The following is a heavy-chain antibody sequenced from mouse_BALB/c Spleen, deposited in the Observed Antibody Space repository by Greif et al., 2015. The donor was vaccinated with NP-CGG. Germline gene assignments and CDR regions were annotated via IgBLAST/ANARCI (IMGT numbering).Heavy chain of an antibody. CDR2: IYPGSGNT. CDR1: GYTFTDYY. V-gene: IGHV1-84*02. J-gene: IGHJ4*01. Sequence: LVESGPELVKPGASVKISCKASGYTFTDYYINWVKQKPGQGLEWIGWIYPGSGNTKYNEKFKGKASLTVDTSSSTAYMQFSSLTSEDTAVYFCARRTGTEAMDYWGQGTSVTVSS. D-gene: IGHD4-1*01. CDR3: ARRTGTEAMDY.